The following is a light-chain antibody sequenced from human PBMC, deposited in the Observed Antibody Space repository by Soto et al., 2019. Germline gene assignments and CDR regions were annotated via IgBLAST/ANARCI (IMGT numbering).Light chain of an antibody. J-gene: IGLJ2*01. CDR2: EVS. CDR1: SSDVGAYNY. V-gene: IGLV2-8*01. Sequence: QSVLTQPPSASGSPGQSVTISCTGTSSDVGAYNYVSWYQQHPGKAPKLMIYEVSKRPSGVPDRFSGSKSGNTASLTVSGLQAEDEADYYCSSYAANNIMSVVFGGGTKLTVL. CDR3: SSYAANNIMSVV.